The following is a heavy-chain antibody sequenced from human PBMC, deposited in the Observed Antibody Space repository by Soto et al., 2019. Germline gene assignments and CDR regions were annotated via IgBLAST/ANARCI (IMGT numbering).Heavy chain of an antibody. CDR2: IKSKTDGGTT. J-gene: IGHJ4*02. CDR1: GFTFSNAW. CDR3: TTELPWIRSPY. V-gene: IGHV3-15*01. D-gene: IGHD5-18*01. Sequence: EVQLVESGGGLVKPGGSLRLSCAASGFTFSNAWMSWVRQAPGKGLEWVGRIKSKTDGGTTDYAAPVKGRFTISRDDSKNTLYLQMNSLKPEDTAVYYCTTELPWIRSPYWGQGTLVTVSS.